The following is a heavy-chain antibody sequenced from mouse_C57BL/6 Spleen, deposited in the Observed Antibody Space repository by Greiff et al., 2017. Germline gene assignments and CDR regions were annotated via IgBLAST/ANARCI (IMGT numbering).Heavy chain of an antibody. V-gene: IGHV3-6*01. Sequence: ESGPGLVKPSQSLSLTCSVTGYSITSGYYWNWIRQFPGNKLEWMGYISYDGSNNYNPSLKNRISITRDTSKNQFFLKLNSVTTEDTATYYCARERNVDYVYAMDYWGQGTSVTVSS. J-gene: IGHJ4*01. D-gene: IGHD2-4*01. CDR3: ARERNVDYVYAMDY. CDR2: ISYDGSN. CDR1: GYSITSGYY.